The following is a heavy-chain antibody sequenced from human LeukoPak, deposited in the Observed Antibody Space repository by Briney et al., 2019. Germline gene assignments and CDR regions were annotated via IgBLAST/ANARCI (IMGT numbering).Heavy chain of an antibody. CDR2: IYYSGST. V-gene: IGHV4-31*03. J-gene: IGHJ4*02. CDR1: GGSISSGGYY. CDR3: ARSAGSPRDFDY. Sequence: PSETLSLTCTVSGGSISSGGYYWRWIRQHPGKGLEWIGYIYYSGSTYYNPSLKSRVTISVDTSKNQFSLKLSSVTAADTAVYYCARSAGSPRDFDYWGQGTLVTVSS. D-gene: IGHD3-10*01.